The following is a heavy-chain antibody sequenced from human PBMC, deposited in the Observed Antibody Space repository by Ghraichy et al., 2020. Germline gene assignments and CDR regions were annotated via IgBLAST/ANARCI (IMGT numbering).Heavy chain of an antibody. CDR2: VRTQANSFAT. D-gene: IGHD3-16*01. Sequence: GGSLRLSCAASGFSFSASPMHWVRQASGRGLEWVGRVRTQANSFATHYAASVRGRFTISRDDSENTTYLQMDNLRTEDTGLYFCTRSSFESYIGGEFDSWGQGILVSVSS. CDR3: TRSSFESYIGGEFDS. V-gene: IGHV3-73*01. J-gene: IGHJ4*02. CDR1: GFSFSASP.